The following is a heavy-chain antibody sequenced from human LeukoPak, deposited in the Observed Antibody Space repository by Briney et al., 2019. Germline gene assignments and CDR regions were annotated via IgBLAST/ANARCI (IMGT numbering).Heavy chain of an antibody. V-gene: IGHV4-59*01. CDR2: IDYSACT. D-gene: IGHD3-22*01. Sequence: PSETLSLTCTVSGGSISTYFWTWIRQPPGKGLEWIGYIDYSACTKYNPSFKSRVTISVDTSKNQFSLSLSSLTAADTAVYYCAREVSRGRSGYQIDYWGPGTLVTVSS. J-gene: IGHJ4*02. CDR1: GGSISTYF. CDR3: AREVSRGRSGYQIDY.